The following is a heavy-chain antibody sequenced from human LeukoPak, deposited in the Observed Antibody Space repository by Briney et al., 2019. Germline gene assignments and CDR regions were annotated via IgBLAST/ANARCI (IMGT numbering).Heavy chain of an antibody. D-gene: IGHD6-13*01. J-gene: IGHJ6*03. Sequence: SVKVSCKASGGTFSSYAISWVRQAPGQGLEWMGGIIPIFGTANYAQKFQGRVTITTDESTSTAYMELSSLRSEDTAVYYCARAALWGIAAAGTRMKRSHYMDVWGKGTTVTVSS. CDR2: IIPIFGTA. V-gene: IGHV1-69*05. CDR3: ARAALWGIAAAGTRMKRSHYMDV. CDR1: GGTFSSYA.